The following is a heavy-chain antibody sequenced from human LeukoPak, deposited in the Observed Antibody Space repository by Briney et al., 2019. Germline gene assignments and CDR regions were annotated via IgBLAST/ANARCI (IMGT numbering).Heavy chain of an antibody. V-gene: IGHV3-53*01. Sequence: PGGSLRLSCAASGFTVTSSYMSWVRQAPGKGLEWVSVIYSGGSGSTYYADSVKGRFTISRDNSKNTLNLQMNSLRAEDTAVYYCAHRKATSWAHDYWGQGILVTVSS. CDR1: GFTVTSSY. CDR2: IYSGGSGST. J-gene: IGHJ4*02. D-gene: IGHD2-2*01. CDR3: AHRKATSWAHDY.